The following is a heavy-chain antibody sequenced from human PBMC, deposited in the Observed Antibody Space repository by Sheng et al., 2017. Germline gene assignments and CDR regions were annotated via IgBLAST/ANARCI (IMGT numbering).Heavy chain of an antibody. J-gene: IGHJ4*02. Sequence: PASGFTVSSNYMSWVRQAPGKGLEWVSVIYSGGSTYYADSVKGRFTISRDNSKNTLYLQMNSLRAEDTAVYYCASLYSSSSGTDYWGQGTLVTVSS. CDR3: ASLYSSSSGTDY. CDR1: GFTVSSNY. CDR2: IYSGGST. D-gene: IGHD6-6*01. V-gene: IGHV3-66*02.